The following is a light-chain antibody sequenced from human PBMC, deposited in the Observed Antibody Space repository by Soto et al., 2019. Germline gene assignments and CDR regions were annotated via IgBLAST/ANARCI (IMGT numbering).Light chain of an antibody. V-gene: IGKV3-20*01. CDR1: QSVSSSY. CDR3: QQNGSSPFT. J-gene: IGKJ3*01. Sequence: EIVLTQSPGTLSLSPGERATLSCRAGQSVSSSYLAWYQQKPGQAPRLLIYCASSRATGIPDRFSGSGSGTDFTLSISRLEPEDFAVYYCQQNGSSPFTFGPGTKVDIK. CDR2: CAS.